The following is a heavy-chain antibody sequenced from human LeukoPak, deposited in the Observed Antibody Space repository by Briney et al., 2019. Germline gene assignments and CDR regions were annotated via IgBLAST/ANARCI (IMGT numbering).Heavy chain of an antibody. J-gene: IGHJ2*01. D-gene: IGHD3-10*01. V-gene: IGHV3-23*01. CDR2: ISGSGGST. Sequence: GGSLRLSCAASGFTFSRHGMSWVRQAPGKGLEWVSAISGSGGSTYSADSVKGRFTISRDNSKNTLYLQMNSLRAEDTAVYYCARDRAPPTSWYFDLWGRGTLVTVSS. CDR1: GFTFSRHG. CDR3: ARDRAPPTSWYFDL.